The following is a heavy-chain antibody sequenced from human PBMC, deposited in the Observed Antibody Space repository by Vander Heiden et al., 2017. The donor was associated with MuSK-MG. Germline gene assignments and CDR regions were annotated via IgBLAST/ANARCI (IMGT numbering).Heavy chain of an antibody. CDR1: GFSFGSYG. V-gene: IGHV3-30*02. Sequence: QVQLVESGGGVVQPGGSLRLSCAASGFSFGSYGMHWVRQAPGKGLEWVAFIRYDGSNKYYADALKGRFTISRDNSKNTLYLQMNSLRAEDTAVYYCAKTGNYPTPSYFDYWGQGTLVTVSS. CDR2: IRYDGSNK. D-gene: IGHD1-7*01. CDR3: AKTGNYPTPSYFDY. J-gene: IGHJ4*02.